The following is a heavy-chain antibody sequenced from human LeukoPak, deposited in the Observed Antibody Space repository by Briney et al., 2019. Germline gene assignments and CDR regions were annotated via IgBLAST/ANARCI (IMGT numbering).Heavy chain of an antibody. Sequence: PGGSLRLSCAASGCTFSSQWMHWVRQAPGKGLVWVSRIKTDGSSTSYADSVKGRFTISRDNAKNMLYLQMNSLRAEDTAVYYCASRSIWGQGTLVTVSS. CDR2: IKTDGSST. J-gene: IGHJ4*02. CDR1: GCTFSSQW. V-gene: IGHV3-74*01. CDR3: ASRSI.